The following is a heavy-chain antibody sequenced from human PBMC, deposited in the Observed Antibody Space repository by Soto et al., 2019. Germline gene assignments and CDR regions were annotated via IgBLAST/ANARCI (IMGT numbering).Heavy chain of an antibody. CDR2: ISSSGYI. D-gene: IGHD2-15*01. J-gene: IGHJ6*02. Sequence: SGGSLRLSCAASGFNFNSYTINWVRQAPGKRLEWLSSISSSGYIFSTDSVRGRFTISRDNAKNSVYLQINSLRAEDTAVYFCARDCSGGSCYPGMDVRGQGTTVTASS. CDR1: GFNFNSYT. CDR3: ARDCSGGSCYPGMDV. V-gene: IGHV3-21*01.